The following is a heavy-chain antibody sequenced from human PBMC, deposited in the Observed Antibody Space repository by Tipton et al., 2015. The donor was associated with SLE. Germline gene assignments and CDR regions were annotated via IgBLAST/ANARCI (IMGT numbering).Heavy chain of an antibody. J-gene: IGHJ6*03. D-gene: IGHD6-13*01. V-gene: IGHV3-30*18. CDR1: GFTFSSYG. CDR2: ISYDGSNK. CDR3: AKDAVAAAGHYYYYYYMDV. Sequence: SLRLSCAASGFTFSSYGMHWVRQAPGKGLEWVAVISYDGSNKYYADSVKGRFTISRDNSKNTLYLQMNSLRAEDTAVYYCAKDAVAAAGHYYYYYYMDVWGKGTTVTVSS.